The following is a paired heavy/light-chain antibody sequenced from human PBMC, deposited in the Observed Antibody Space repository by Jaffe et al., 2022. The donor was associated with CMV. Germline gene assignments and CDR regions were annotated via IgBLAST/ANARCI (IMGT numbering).Heavy chain of an antibody. Sequence: EVQLVESGGGLVQPGGSLRLSCAASGFTFSSYAMSWVRQAPGKGLEWVSAISGSGGSTYYADSVKGRFTISRDNSKNTLYLQMNSLRAEDTAVYYCSRRAKRVFGGVAYYYYYMDVWGKGTTVTVSS. CDR1: GFTFSSYA. D-gene: IGHD3-16*01. CDR2: ISGSGGST. J-gene: IGHJ6*03. V-gene: IGHV3-23*04. CDR3: SRRAKRVFGGVAYYYYYMDV.
Light chain of an antibody. Sequence: DIVMTQSPLSLPVTPGEPASISCRSSQSLLHSNGYNYLDWYLQKPGQSPQLLIYLGSNRASGVPDRFSGSGSGTDFTLKISRVEAEDVGVYYCMQALQTPPTFGPGTKVDIK. CDR3: MQALQTPPT. J-gene: IGKJ3*01. CDR2: LGS. CDR1: QSLLHSNGYNY. V-gene: IGKV2-28*01.